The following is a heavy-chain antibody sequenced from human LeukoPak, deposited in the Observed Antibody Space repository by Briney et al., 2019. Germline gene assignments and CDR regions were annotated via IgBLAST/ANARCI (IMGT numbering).Heavy chain of an antibody. Sequence: ASVKVSCKASGCTFTSYGISWVRQAPGQGLEWMGWISAYNGNTNYAQKLQGRVTMTTDTSTSTAYMELRSLRSDDTAVYYCARDRWGIAAAGDSHFDYWGQGTLVTVSS. CDR2: ISAYNGNT. V-gene: IGHV1-18*01. J-gene: IGHJ4*02. CDR3: ARDRWGIAAAGDSHFDY. CDR1: GCTFTSYG. D-gene: IGHD6-13*01.